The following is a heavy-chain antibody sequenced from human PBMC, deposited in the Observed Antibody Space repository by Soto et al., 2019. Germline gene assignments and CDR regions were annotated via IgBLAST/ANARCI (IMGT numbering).Heavy chain of an antibody. CDR1: GFTFSSYG. V-gene: IGHV3-30*03. CDR2: ISYDGSNK. D-gene: IGHD3-16*01. CDR3: ATRGFTGQFDD. Sequence: QVQLVESGGGVVQPGRSLRLACAASGFTFSSYGMHWVRQAPGKGLEWVAVISYDGSNKYYVDSVLGRFIISRDNSKNMLYLQMNSLRPEDTAVYYCATRGFTGQFDDWGQGTLVTVSS. J-gene: IGHJ4*02.